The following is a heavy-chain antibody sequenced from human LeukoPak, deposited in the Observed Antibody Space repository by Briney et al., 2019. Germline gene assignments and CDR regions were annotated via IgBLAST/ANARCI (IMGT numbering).Heavy chain of an antibody. CDR2: MNEYGSEK. J-gene: IGHJ4*02. CDR3: ARVLYGSRVNVIDS. D-gene: IGHD2-2*01. V-gene: IGHV3-7*01. Sequence: GGSLRLSCAASGFTFSNYWINWVRQAPGTGLEWVANMNEYGSEKYYVDSVRGRFTISRDNAENSLFLHMNSLRVEDTAVYRCARVLYGSRVNVIDSWGPGTLVTVSS. CDR1: GFTFSNYW.